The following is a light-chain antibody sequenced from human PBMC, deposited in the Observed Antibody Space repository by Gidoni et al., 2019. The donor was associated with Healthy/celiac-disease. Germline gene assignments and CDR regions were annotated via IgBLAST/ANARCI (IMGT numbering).Light chain of an antibody. Sequence: DIQMTQSPSTLSASVGDRVTITCRASQSISSWLAWYQQKPGKAPKLLIYDASSLESGVPSRFSGSGSGTEFTLTISSLQPDDFATYYCQQYNSYSVTFGGXTKVEIE. CDR3: QQYNSYSVT. CDR2: DAS. V-gene: IGKV1-5*01. CDR1: QSISSW. J-gene: IGKJ4*01.